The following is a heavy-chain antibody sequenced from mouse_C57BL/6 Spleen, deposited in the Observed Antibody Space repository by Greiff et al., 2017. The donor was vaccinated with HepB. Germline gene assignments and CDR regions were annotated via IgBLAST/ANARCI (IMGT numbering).Heavy chain of an antibody. CDR1: GYSITSGYY. CDR3: ARDGGNFDV. V-gene: IGHV3-6*01. CDR2: ISYDGSN. J-gene: IGHJ1*03. Sequence: EVKLQESGPGLVKPSQSLSLTCSVTGYSITSGYYWNWIRQFPGNKLEWMGYISYDGSNNYNPSLKNRISITRDTSKNQFFLKLNSVTTEDTATYYCARDGGNFDVWGTGTTVTVSS.